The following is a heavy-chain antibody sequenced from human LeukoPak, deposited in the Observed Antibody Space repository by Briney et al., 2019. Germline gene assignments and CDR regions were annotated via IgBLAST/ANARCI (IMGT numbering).Heavy chain of an antibody. V-gene: IGHV4-61*09. CDR1: GGSINSGRYY. Sequence: SETLSLTCTVSGGSINSGRYYWSWIRQPAGRGLEWIGHISTSGRTSYSPSLKSRVTISVNTSKNQFSLKMSSVSAADTAVYYCARGGWSMDYWGRGTLVTVSS. D-gene: IGHD6-19*01. J-gene: IGHJ4*02. CDR2: ISTSGRT. CDR3: ARGGWSMDY.